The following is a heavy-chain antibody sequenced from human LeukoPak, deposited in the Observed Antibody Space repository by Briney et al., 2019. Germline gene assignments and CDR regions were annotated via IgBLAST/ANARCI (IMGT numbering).Heavy chain of an antibody. D-gene: IGHD5-18*01. V-gene: IGHV3-30*04. J-gene: IGHJ4*02. Sequence: GRSLRLSCAASGFTFSSYAMHWVRQAPGKGLEWVAVISYDGSNKYYADSVKGRFTISRDNSKNTLYLQMNSLRVEDTAVYYCARATWIQLWLRFDYWGQGTLVTVSS. CDR2: ISYDGSNK. CDR3: ARATWIQLWLRFDY. CDR1: GFTFSSYA.